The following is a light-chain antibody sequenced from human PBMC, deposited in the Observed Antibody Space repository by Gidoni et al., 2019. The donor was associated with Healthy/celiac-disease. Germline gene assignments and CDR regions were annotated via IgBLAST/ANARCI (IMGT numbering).Light chain of an antibody. V-gene: IGLV3-1*01. CDR3: QAWDSSTVV. Sequence: SYELTQPPSVSVSPGQTASITCSGVKLGDNYACCYQQKPGQSPVLVIYQDSKRPSGIPERFSGSNSGNTATLTISGTQAMDEADYYCQAWDSSTVVFGGGTKLTVL. CDR1: KLGDNY. CDR2: QDS. J-gene: IGLJ2*01.